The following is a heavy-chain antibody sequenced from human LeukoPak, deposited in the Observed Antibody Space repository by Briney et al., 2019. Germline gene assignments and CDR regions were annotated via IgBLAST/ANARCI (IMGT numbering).Heavy chain of an antibody. D-gene: IGHD2-2*01. Sequence: GGSLRLSCAATGFTLSGHSMNWVRQAPGKGLDWVSSISPTSAYIYYQDSVKGRFTISRDDAKNSLYLEMDSLRAEDTAVYYCARDWAGYCSSTSCSGGYAFDIWGRGTMVTVSS. V-gene: IGHV3-21*01. CDR2: ISPTSAYI. J-gene: IGHJ3*02. CDR1: GFTLSGHS. CDR3: ARDWAGYCSSTSCSGGYAFDI.